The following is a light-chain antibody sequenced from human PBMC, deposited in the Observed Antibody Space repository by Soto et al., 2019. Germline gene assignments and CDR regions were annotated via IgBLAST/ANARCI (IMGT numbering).Light chain of an antibody. J-gene: IGLJ2*01. V-gene: IGLV3-21*02. CDR1: NIGTKG. Sequence: SSELTQPPSVSVAPGQTARITCGGNNIGTKGVNWYQQKPGQAPMLVVYDDSDRPSGIPERFSGSNSGNTATLTISRVEAGDEADYYCQVWDSSSDHPHVVFGGGTKLTVL. CDR3: QVWDSSSDHPHVV. CDR2: DDS.